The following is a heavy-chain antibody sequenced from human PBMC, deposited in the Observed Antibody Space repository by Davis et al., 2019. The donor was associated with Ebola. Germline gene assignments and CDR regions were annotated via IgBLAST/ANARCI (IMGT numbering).Heavy chain of an antibody. CDR2: IIPILGIA. V-gene: IGHV1-69*04. CDR1: GGTFSSYA. Sequence: SVKVSCKASGGTFSSYAISWVRQAPGQGLEWMGRIIPILGIANYAQKFQGRVTITADKSTSTAYMELSSLRSEDTAVYYCARDGYRGVVVAANYYYYGMDVWGQGTTVTVSS. CDR3: ARDGYRGVVVAANYYYYGMDV. D-gene: IGHD2-15*01. J-gene: IGHJ6*02.